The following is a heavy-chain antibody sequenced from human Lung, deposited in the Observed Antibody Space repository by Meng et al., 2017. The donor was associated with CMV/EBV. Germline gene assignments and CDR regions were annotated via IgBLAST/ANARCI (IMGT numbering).Heavy chain of an antibody. CDR2: MHHSGTT. CDR1: GDSISSSNYY. V-gene: IGHV4-39*07. Sequence: SDTLSLICSVSGDSISSSNYYWAWIRKPPGKGLEWIVSMHHSGTTYYNSSLKSRVIMSLDTSKNQFSLELNSVTAADTAVYYCTRDPHCSSASCLKFDPWGQGTLVTVSS. CDR3: TRDPHCSSASCLKFDP. J-gene: IGHJ5*02. D-gene: IGHD2-2*01.